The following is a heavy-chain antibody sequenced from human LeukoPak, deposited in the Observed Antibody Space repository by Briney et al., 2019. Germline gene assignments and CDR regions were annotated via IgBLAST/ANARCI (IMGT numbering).Heavy chain of an antibody. D-gene: IGHD2-2*01. J-gene: IGHJ6*03. CDR1: GFTFSSYA. CDR2: ISGSGGST. V-gene: IGHV3-23*01. Sequence: GGSLRLSCAASGFTFSSYAMSWVRQAPGKGLEWVSAISGSGGSTYYADSVKGRFTISRDNSKNTLYLQMNSLRAEDTAVYYCAKEGIVVVPAALSYYYYYMDVWGKGTTVTVSS. CDR3: AKEGIVVVPAALSYYYYYMDV.